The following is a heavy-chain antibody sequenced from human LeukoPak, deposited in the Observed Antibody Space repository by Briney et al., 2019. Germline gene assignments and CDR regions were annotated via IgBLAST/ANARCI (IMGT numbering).Heavy chain of an antibody. D-gene: IGHD3-16*01. Sequence: ASVKVSCRASGYTFTSYDINWVRQATGQGLEWMGWMNPNSGNTGYAQKFQGRVTMTRNTSISTAYMELSSLRSEDTAVYYCVEVGFGDAFDIWGQGTMVTVSS. CDR2: MNPNSGNT. CDR3: VEVGFGDAFDI. V-gene: IGHV1-8*01. J-gene: IGHJ3*02. CDR1: GYTFTSYD.